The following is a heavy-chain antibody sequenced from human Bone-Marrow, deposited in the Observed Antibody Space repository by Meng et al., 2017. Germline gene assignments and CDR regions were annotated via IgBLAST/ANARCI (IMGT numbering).Heavy chain of an antibody. D-gene: IGHD6-25*01. J-gene: IGHJ6*02. CDR3: AGRAAAYYYYYGMDV. CDR1: GFTFSSCE. Sequence: GESLKISCAASGFTFSSCEMNWVRQAPGKGLEWVSYISSSGSTIYYADSVKGRFTISRDNAKNSLYLQMNSLRAEDTAVYYCAGRAAAYYYYYGMDVWGQGTTVTVSS. V-gene: IGHV3-48*03. CDR2: ISSSGSTI.